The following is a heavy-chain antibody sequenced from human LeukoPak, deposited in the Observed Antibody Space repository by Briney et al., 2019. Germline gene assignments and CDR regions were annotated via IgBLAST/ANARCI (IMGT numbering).Heavy chain of an antibody. D-gene: IGHD3-10*01. V-gene: IGHV4-34*01. Sequence: SETLSLTCAVYGGSFSGYYWSWIRQPPGKGLEWIGEINHSGSTNYNPSLKSRVTISVDTSKSQFSLKLGSVTAADTAVYYCARLAPMVRGVIKYYYYGMDVWGKGTTVTVSS. CDR1: GGSFSGYY. CDR2: INHSGST. J-gene: IGHJ6*04. CDR3: ARLAPMVRGVIKYYYYGMDV.